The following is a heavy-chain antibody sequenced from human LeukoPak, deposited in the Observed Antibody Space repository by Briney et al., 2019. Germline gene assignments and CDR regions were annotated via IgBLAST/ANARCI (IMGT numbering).Heavy chain of an antibody. CDR3: ARDLAGRFDY. CDR1: GFTFSSYA. J-gene: IGHJ4*02. Sequence: PGRSLRLSCAASGFTFSSYAMHWVRQAPGKGLERVAVISYDGSNKYYADSVKGRFTISRDNSKNTLYLQMNSLRAEDTAVYYCARDLAGRFDYWGQGTLVTVSS. D-gene: IGHD6-19*01. CDR2: ISYDGSNK. V-gene: IGHV3-30*04.